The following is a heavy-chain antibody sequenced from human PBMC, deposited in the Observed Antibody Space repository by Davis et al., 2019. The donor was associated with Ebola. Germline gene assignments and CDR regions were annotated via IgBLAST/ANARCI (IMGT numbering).Heavy chain of an antibody. CDR2: IYYNGRT. Sequence: AGSLTLPCSVSGGSISSGTYYWGWVRQPPGKGLEWIGAIYYNGRTYYNSSLEGRVTISLDTSKNQFSLKLRSVTAADTAVYFCARLSGLFSSSSGALYFDLWGRGTLVSVSS. V-gene: IGHV4-39*07. CDR3: ARLSGLFSSSSGALYFDL. J-gene: IGHJ2*01. D-gene: IGHD6-6*01. CDR1: GGSISSGTYY.